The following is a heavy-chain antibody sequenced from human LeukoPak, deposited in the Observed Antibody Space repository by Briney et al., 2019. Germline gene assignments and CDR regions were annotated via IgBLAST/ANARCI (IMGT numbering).Heavy chain of an antibody. CDR1: GYTFTGYY. V-gene: IGHV1-46*01. CDR2: INPSGSSA. CDR3: ARDNSVGETAWWFDP. D-gene: IGHD1-26*01. Sequence: ASVKVSCKASGYTFTGYYMHWVRQAPGQGLEWMGFINPSGSSAAYAQKFQGRLTMTRDMFTSTDYMELTSLTSDDTAVYYCARDNSVGETAWWFDPWGQGTLVTVPS. J-gene: IGHJ5*02.